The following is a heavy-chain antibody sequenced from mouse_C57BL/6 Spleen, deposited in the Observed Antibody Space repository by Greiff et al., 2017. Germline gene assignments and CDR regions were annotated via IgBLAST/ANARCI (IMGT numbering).Heavy chain of an antibody. CDR2: IYPGDGDT. CDR3: ARVLRLSWDY. Sequence: VKLMESGPGLVQPGASVKISCKASGYAFSSSWMNWVKQRPGKGLEWIGRIYPGDGDTNYNGKFKGKATLTADKSSSTAYLQLSSLTSEDSAVYFVARVLRLSWDYWGQGTTVTVSS. D-gene: IGHD1-2*01. J-gene: IGHJ4*01. CDR1: GYAFSSSW. V-gene: IGHV1-82*01.